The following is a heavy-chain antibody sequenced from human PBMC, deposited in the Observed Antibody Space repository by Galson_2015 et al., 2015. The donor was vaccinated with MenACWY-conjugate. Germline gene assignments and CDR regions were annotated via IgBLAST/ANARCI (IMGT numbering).Heavy chain of an antibody. J-gene: IGHJ3*02. CDR2: INAGNGNT. CDR1: GYTLTELS. CDR3: AREGLGYCSSTSCYESAFDI. V-gene: IGHV1-3*01. D-gene: IGHD2-2*01. Sequence: SVKVSCKVSGYTLTELSMHWVRQAPGQRLEWMGWINAGNGNTKYSQKFQGRVTITRDTSASTAYMELSSLRSEDTAVYYCAREGLGYCSSTSCYESAFDIWGQGTMVTVSS.